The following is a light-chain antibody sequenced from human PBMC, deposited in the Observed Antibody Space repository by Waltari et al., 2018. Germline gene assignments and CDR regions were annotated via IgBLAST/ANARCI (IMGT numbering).Light chain of an antibody. CDR3: QQYSTSQWT. CDR2: WSS. CDR1: QSVLSNSNNKNY. V-gene: IGKV4-1*01. Sequence: DVVMTQSPDSLAVYLGERATINCTASQSVLSNSNNKNYLAWYHQRVGHDPKLLIYWSSTRDFGVPERFSGHGSGTDFSLTINSLQAEDVAIYFCQQYSTSQWTFGQGTKVEI. J-gene: IGKJ1*01.